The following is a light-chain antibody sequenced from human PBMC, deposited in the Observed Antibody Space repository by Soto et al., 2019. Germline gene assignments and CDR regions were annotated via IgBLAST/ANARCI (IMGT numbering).Light chain of an antibody. CDR3: QYLNSFPLT. J-gene: IGKJ4*01. CDR1: QGIRNY. CDR2: LAS. V-gene: IGKV1-9*01. Sequence: IQLTQSPSSLSASVGDRVTITCRASQGIRNYLAWYQQKPGKASNLLIYLASTLQGGDPSRFSGSGSGTDFSLTISRLQSEDGATYYCQYLNSFPLTFGGGTKVEL.